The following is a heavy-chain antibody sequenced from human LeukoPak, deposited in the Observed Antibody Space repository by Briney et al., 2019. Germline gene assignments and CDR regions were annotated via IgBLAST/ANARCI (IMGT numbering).Heavy chain of an antibody. D-gene: IGHD3-10*01. CDR1: GGTISSYS. CDR2: IIPIFGTA. V-gene: IGHV1-69*05. CDR3: ASQLLADQWFDP. J-gene: IGHJ5*02. Sequence: SVKVSCKASGGTISSYSISWVRQAPGQGLEWMGRIIPIFGTANYAQKFQRRVTITTDESTSTAYMELSSLRSEDTAVDYHASQLLADQWFDPWGQGTLVTVSS.